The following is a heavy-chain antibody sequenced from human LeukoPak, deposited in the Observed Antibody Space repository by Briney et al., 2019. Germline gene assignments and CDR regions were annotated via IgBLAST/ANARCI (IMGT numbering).Heavy chain of an antibody. V-gene: IGHV4-61*02. CDR2: IYTSGST. CDR3: ARVRSTVTTYWFDP. CDR1: GGSNSSGSYY. J-gene: IGHJ5*02. D-gene: IGHD4-11*01. Sequence: SETLSLTCTVSGGSNSSGSYYWSWIRQPAGKGLEWIGRIYTSGSTNYNPSLKSRVTISVDTSKNQFSLKLSSVTAADTAVYYCARVRSTVTTYWFDPWGQGTLVTVSS.